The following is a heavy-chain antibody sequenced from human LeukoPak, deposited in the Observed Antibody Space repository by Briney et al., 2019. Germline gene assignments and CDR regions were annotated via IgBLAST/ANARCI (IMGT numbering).Heavy chain of an antibody. V-gene: IGHV4-61*02. CDR1: GGSISSSSYY. D-gene: IGHD3-3*01. CDR3: ARDSREWLLVFDY. CDR2: IYTSGST. Sequence: SETLSLTCTVSGGSISSSSYYWGWIRQPAGKGLEWIGRIYTSGSTNYNPSLKSRVTISVDTSKNQFSLKLSSVTAADTAVYYCARDSREWLLVFDYWGQGTLVTVSS. J-gene: IGHJ4*02.